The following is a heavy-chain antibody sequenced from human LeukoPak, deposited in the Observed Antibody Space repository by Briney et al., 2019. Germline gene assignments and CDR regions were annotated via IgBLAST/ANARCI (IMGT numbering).Heavy chain of an antibody. J-gene: IGHJ4*02. CDR3: ARYVVSSFDH. CDR2: IYYSGST. Sequence: SETLSLTCSVSGGSISSHYWSWIRQPPGKGLEWIGYIYYSGSTNYNPSLKSRVTISVDTSKNQFSLKLSSVTAADPAVYYCARYVVSSFDHWGQGTLVTVSS. D-gene: IGHD2-21*01. CDR1: GGSISSHY. V-gene: IGHV4-59*11.